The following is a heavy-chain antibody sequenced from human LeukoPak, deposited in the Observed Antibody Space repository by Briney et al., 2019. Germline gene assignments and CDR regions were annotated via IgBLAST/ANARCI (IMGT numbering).Heavy chain of an antibody. CDR3: ARDRQQLWLKEGSFDY. CDR1: GFTFSSYS. CDR2: ISSSSSYI. V-gene: IGHV3-21*01. Sequence: PGGSLRLSCAASGFTFSSYSMNWVRQAPGKGLEWVSSISSSSSYIYYADSVKGRFTISRDNAQNSLYLQMNSLRAEDTAVYYCARDRQQLWLKEGSFDYWGQGTLVTVSS. D-gene: IGHD5-18*01. J-gene: IGHJ4*02.